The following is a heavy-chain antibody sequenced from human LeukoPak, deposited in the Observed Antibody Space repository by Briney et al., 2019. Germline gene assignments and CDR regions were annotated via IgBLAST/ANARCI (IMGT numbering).Heavy chain of an antibody. CDR2: IYHSGST. Sequence: PSETLSLTCAVSGGSISSSNWWSWVRQPPGKGLEWIGEIYHSGSTNYNPSLKSRVTISVDKSKNQLSLKLSSVTAADTAVYYCARDRPYGLYYYYYGMDVWGQGTTVTVSS. V-gene: IGHV4-4*02. J-gene: IGHJ6*02. D-gene: IGHD3-16*01. CDR3: ARDRPYGLYYYYYGMDV. CDR1: GGSISSSNW.